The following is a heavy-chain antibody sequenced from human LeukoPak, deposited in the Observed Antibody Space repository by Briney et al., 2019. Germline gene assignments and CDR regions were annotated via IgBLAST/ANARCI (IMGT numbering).Heavy chain of an antibody. D-gene: IGHD3-10*01. J-gene: IGHJ4*02. CDR1: GHTCTTYA. CDR3: ARDRGYDLL. CDR2: INAGNGNI. V-gene: IGHV1-3*01. Sequence: GASVRVSCKASGHTCTTYARYTVRQATGQGLEWMGWINAGNGNIKYSQKLQGRVTITGDTSASTAYMELSSLRSEDTAVYYCARDRGYDLLWGQGTLVTVSS.